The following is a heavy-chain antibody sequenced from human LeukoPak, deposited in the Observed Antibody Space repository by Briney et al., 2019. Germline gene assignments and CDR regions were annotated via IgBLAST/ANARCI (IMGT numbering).Heavy chain of an antibody. CDR2: VYYTGAS. CDR3: ARGAPPQN. CDR1: GGSISSSSYY. J-gene: IGHJ4*02. Sequence: SETLSLTCTVSGGSISSSSYYWGWIRQPPGKGLEWIGSVYYTGASYYNPSLKSRVAISIDTSKNHFSLNLTSVTAADTAVYYCARGAPPQNWGQGALVTVSS. V-gene: IGHV4-39*07.